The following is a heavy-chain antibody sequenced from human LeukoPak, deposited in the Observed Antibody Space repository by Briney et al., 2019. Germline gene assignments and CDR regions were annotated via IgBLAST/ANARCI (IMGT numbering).Heavy chain of an antibody. CDR2: IYHSGST. CDR1: GGSISSSNW. V-gene: IGHV4-4*02. Sequence: SETLSLTCAVSGGSISSSNWWSWVRQPPGKGLEWIGEIYHSGSTNYNPSLKSRVTISVDKSKNQFSLKLSSVTAADTAVYYCARATLYYYDSSGVFDYWGQGALVTVSS. D-gene: IGHD3-22*01. CDR3: ARATLYYYDSSGVFDY. J-gene: IGHJ4*02.